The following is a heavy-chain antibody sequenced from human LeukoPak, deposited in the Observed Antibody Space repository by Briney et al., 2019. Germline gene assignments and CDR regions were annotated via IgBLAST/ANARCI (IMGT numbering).Heavy chain of an antibody. D-gene: IGHD2-2*01. J-gene: IGHJ4*02. CDR1: GYTFTSYD. V-gene: IGHV1-8*01. CDR3: ARGLRYCSSTSCYHFDY. Sequence: ASVTVSCKASGYTFTSYDINWVRQATGQGLEWMGWMNPNSGNTGYAQKFQGRVTMTRNTSISTAYMELSSLRSEDTAVYYCARGLRYCSSTSCYHFDYWGQGTLVTVSS. CDR2: MNPNSGNT.